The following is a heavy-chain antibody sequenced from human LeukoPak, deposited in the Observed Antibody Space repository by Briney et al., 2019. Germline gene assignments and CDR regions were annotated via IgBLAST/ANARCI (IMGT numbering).Heavy chain of an antibody. CDR3: ARVAYTYGLISSYYFDY. V-gene: IGHV3-21*01. D-gene: IGHD5-18*01. CDR1: GFTFSSYS. J-gene: IGHJ4*02. CDR2: ITSSNSHI. Sequence: SGGSLRHSCAASGFTFSSYSMNWVRQAPGEGLEWVSSITSSNSHISYADSVKRRCTISRDDAKNSLYLQMNSLRAEDTAMYYCARVAYTYGLISSYYFDYWGEGTLVTVSS.